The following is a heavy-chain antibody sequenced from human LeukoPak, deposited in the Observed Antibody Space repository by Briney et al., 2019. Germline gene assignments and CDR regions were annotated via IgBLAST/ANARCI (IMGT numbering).Heavy chain of an antibody. V-gene: IGHV4-39*07. Sequence: SETLSLTCTVSGGSISSSSYYWGWIRQPPGKGLEWIGSIYYSGSTYYNPSLKSRVTISVDTSKNQFSLKLSSVTAADTAVYYCARDPYGRYFFDYWGQGTLVTVSS. D-gene: IGHD3-10*01. CDR3: ARDPYGRYFFDY. CDR1: GGSISSSSYY. CDR2: IYYSGST. J-gene: IGHJ4*02.